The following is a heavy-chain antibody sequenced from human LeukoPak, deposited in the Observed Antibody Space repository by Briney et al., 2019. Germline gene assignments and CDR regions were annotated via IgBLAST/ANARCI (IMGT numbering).Heavy chain of an antibody. J-gene: IGHJ4*02. CDR1: GYSFTSYW. Sequence: GESLKISCKGSGYSFTSYWIGWGRQKPGKGLGGLGIIYSGGSDTRYSPSFQGQVTISADKSISTAYLQWSSLKASDTAMYYCARPGYCSSTSCYWICDHWGQGTLVTVSS. CDR3: ARPGYCSSTSCYWICDH. CDR2: IYSGGSDT. D-gene: IGHD2-2*03. V-gene: IGHV5-51*01.